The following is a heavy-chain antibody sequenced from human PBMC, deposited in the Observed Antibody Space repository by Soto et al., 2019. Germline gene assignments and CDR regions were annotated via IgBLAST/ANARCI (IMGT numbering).Heavy chain of an antibody. D-gene: IGHD3-10*01. CDR1: GGSFNTYY. V-gene: IGHV4-34*01. J-gene: IGHJ4*02. CDR2: INHSGST. Sequence: PSETLSLTCAVYGGSFNTYYWTWIRQPPGKGLEWIGEINHSGSTNYNPSLKSRVTISVDTSKNQFSLKLSSVTAADTAVYYCARSLGWFGGSFYFDYWGQGTLLTVSS. CDR3: ARSLGWFGGSFYFDY.